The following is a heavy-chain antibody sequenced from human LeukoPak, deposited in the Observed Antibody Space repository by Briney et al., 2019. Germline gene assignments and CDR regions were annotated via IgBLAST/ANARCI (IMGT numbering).Heavy chain of an antibody. CDR2: IYNSGST. J-gene: IGHJ6*02. CDR1: GGSISNYD. Sequence: SETLSLTCTVSGGSISNYDWSWIRQFPGKGLEWTGYIYNSGSTNYNPSLKSRVTISKDTSKNQFSLKLSSVTAADTAVYYCARDGSGGGYDYYYGMDVWGQGTTVTVSS. D-gene: IGHD5-12*01. V-gene: IGHV4-59*01. CDR3: ARDGSGGGYDYYYGMDV.